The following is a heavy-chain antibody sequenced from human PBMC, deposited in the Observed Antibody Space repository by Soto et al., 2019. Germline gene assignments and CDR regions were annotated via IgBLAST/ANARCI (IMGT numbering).Heavy chain of an antibody. D-gene: IGHD2-2*02. CDR2: IYYSGST. Sequence: QVQLQESGPGLVKPSETLSLTCTVSGGSVSSGSYYWSWIRQPPGKGLEWIGYIYYSGSTNYNPSLKSRVTISVDTSKNQFSLKLSSVTAADTAVYYCASVTRTCISTSCYRYYYGMDVRGQGTTVTVSS. V-gene: IGHV4-61*01. CDR1: GGSVSSGSYY. CDR3: ASVTRTCISTSCYRYYYGMDV. J-gene: IGHJ6*02.